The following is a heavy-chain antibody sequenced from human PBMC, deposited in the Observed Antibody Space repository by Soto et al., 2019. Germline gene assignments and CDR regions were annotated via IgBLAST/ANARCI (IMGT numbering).Heavy chain of an antibody. J-gene: IGHJ6*01. CDR2: ISYDGRNK. D-gene: IGHD6-19*01. Sequence: VAYLRLSFSAPGFTFSSYAMQWVRQAPGKGLEWVAVISYDGRNKYYADSVKGRFTIYRDNSKNTLYLQMNSLRAEDTPVYYCARDRLDSSGWSPWSQLYSSYYGM. CDR3: ARDRLDSSGWSPWSQLYSSYYGM. CDR1: GFTFSSYA. V-gene: IGHV3-30*04.